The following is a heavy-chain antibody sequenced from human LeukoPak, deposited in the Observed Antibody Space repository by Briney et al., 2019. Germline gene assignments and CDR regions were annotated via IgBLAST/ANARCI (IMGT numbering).Heavy chain of an antibody. J-gene: IGHJ6*03. D-gene: IGHD2-15*01. CDR2: ISAYNGNT. Sequence: ASVKVSCKASGYTFTSYGISWVRQAPGQGLEWMGWISAYNGNTNYAQKLQGRLTMTTDTSTSTAFLELRSLRSDDTAVYYCARDGGSSGNGAYYMDVWGKGTTVTVSS. V-gene: IGHV1-18*01. CDR1: GYTFTSYG. CDR3: ARDGGSSGNGAYYMDV.